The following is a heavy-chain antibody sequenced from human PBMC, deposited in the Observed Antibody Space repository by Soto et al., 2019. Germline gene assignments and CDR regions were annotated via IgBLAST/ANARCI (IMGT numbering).Heavy chain of an antibody. Sequence: SETLSLTCAVSGGSISSGGYPWSWIRQPPGTGLEWIGYIYHSGRTYYNPSLKSRVTISVDRSKNQFSLKLSSVTAADTAVYYCGLGYSYGYDYYYYGMDVWGQGTTVTVSS. V-gene: IGHV4-30-2*01. CDR3: GLGYSYGYDYYYYGMDV. CDR2: IYHSGRT. J-gene: IGHJ6*02. D-gene: IGHD5-18*01. CDR1: GGSISSGGYP.